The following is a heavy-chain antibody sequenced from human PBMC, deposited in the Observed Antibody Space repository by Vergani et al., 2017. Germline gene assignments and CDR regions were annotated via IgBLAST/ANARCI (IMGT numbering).Heavy chain of an antibody. D-gene: IGHD3-10*01. CDR3: SAQTQSCHDY. V-gene: IGHV3-49*03. CDR1: GFTFGDYA. Sequence: EVQLVESGGGLVQPGRSLRLSCTASGFTFGDYAMSWFRQAPGKGLEWVGFIRSKAYGGTTEYAASVKGRFTISRDDSKSIAYLQLSSLGTDDTAIYFCSAQTQSCHDYWGQGTLVAVSS. J-gene: IGHJ4*02. CDR2: IRSKAYGGTT.